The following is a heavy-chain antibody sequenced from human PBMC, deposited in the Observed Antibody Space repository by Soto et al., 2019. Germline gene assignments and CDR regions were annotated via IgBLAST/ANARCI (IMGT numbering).Heavy chain of an antibody. CDR2: INPNSGGT. V-gene: IGHV1-2*04. Sequence: GAAVQVSCKASGYTFTGYYMHWVRQAPGQGLEWMGWINPNSGGTNYAQKFQGWVTMTRDTSISTAYMELSRLRSDDTAVYYCAREGGYCSGGSCVNWFDPWGQGTLVTVSS. CDR3: AREGGYCSGGSCVNWFDP. J-gene: IGHJ5*02. CDR1: GYTFTGYY. D-gene: IGHD2-15*01.